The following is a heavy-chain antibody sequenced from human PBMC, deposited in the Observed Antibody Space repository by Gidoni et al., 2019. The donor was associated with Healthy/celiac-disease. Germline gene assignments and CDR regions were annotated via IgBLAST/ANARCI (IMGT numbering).Heavy chain of an antibody. J-gene: IGHJ4*02. V-gene: IGHV4-59*01. CDR2: IYYSGSH. CDR1: GGSISRYY. CDR3: ARAIGGGEYYDFWSGYFYFDY. Sequence: QVQLQESGTGLVKPSETLSLTCTVSGGSISRYYWTWIRQPPGKGLEWIGYIYYSGSHNYNPSLKRRVTISVDTSKNQFSLKLSSVTAADTAVYYCARAIGGGEYYDFWSGYFYFDYWGQGTLVTVSS. D-gene: IGHD3-3*01.